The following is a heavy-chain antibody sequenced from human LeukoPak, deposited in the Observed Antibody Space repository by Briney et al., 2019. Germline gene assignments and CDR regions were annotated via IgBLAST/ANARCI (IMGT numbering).Heavy chain of an antibody. Sequence: PGGSLRLSCAASGFTFSNYDMHWVRQAPGKGLEWVAVLSYDESNKYSADSVKGRFTISRDNSKNTLYLQMNSLGADDTAVYYCARDYSATGSFDYWGQGTLVTVSS. D-gene: IGHD3-10*01. V-gene: IGHV3-30*03. CDR2: LSYDESNK. CDR3: ARDYSATGSFDY. CDR1: GFTFSNYD. J-gene: IGHJ4*02.